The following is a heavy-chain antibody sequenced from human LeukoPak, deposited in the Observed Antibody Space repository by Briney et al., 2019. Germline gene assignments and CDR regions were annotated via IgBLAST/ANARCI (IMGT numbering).Heavy chain of an antibody. V-gene: IGHV4-34*01. D-gene: IGHD6-19*01. J-gene: IGHJ5*02. CDR1: GGSFSGYY. Sequence: PSETLSLTCAVYGGSFSGYYWSWIRQPPGKGLEWIGEINHSGSTNYNPPLKSRVTISVDTSKNQFSLKLSSVTAADTAVYYCASVSGTEENWFDPWGQGTLVTVSS. CDR3: ASVSGTEENWFDP. CDR2: INHSGST.